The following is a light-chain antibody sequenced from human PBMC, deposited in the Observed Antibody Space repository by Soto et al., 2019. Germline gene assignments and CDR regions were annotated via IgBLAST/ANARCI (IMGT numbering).Light chain of an antibody. J-gene: IGKJ4*01. Sequence: DVVMTQSPLSLPDTLGQPASISCRSSQSLVYSDGNTYLNCFQQRPGQSPRRLIYKVSNRDSGVPDRFSGSGSGPEFTLTINSLQSEDFAIYYCQRYNNWPLTFGGGTKV. V-gene: IGKV2-30*01. CDR3: QRYNNWPLT. CDR2: KVS. CDR1: QSLVYSDGNTY.